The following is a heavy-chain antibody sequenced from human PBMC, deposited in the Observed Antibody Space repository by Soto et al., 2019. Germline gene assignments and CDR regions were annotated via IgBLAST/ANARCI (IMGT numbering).Heavy chain of an antibody. Sequence: PSETLSLTCTVSGGSISSYYWSWIRQPAGKGLEWIGRIYTSGSTNYNPSLKSRVTMSVDTSKNKFSLKLSSVTAAGTAVYYCARDSWGSPLYYYYGMDVWGQGTTVTVSS. CDR3: ARDSWGSPLYYYYGMDV. J-gene: IGHJ6*02. CDR1: GGSISSYY. CDR2: IYTSGST. V-gene: IGHV4-4*07. D-gene: IGHD7-27*01.